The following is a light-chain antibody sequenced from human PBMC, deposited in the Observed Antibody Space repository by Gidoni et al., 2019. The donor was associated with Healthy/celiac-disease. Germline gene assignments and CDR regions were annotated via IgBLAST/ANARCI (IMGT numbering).Light chain of an antibody. CDR2: QAS. J-gene: IGKJ2*01. V-gene: IGKV1-5*03. CDR1: QSISAW. CDR3: QQYNNHPYT. Sequence: DIQMTQSPSTRSASVGDRVTITCRASQSISAWLAWYQQQPGKAPNLLMYQASTLESGVPSRFGGSGSGTEFTLTINSLQPDDFATYYCQQYNNHPYTFGQGTKVEIK.